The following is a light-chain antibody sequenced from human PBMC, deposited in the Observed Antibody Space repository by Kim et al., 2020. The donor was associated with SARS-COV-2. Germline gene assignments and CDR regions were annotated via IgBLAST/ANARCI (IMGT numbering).Light chain of an antibody. Sequence: GKTVTISCTRSGGNIAVNYVQLYQQRTGSSPITVIYEDNQRPARVPDRFSGSIDSSSNSASLTISGLKTEDEADYYCQSYDGSRGMFGGGTQLTVL. V-gene: IGLV6-57*01. CDR3: QSYDGSRGM. CDR2: EDN. J-gene: IGLJ3*02. CDR1: GGNIAVNY.